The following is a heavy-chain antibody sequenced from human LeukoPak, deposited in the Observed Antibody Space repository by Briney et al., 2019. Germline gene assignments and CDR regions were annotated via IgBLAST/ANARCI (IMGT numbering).Heavy chain of an antibody. D-gene: IGHD5-24*01. CDR2: TYYRSQWYY. J-gene: IGHJ4*02. CDR1: GESFSSTGAS. Sequence: SQTLSLTRALSGESFSSTGASWNWIRQSPSRGLEWLGRTYYRSQWYYEYALSVKSRIIVAPDTSKNQFSLQLNSVTPEDTAVYYCVRGNYNFDYWGQGSLVTVSS. V-gene: IGHV6-1*01. CDR3: VRGNYNFDY.